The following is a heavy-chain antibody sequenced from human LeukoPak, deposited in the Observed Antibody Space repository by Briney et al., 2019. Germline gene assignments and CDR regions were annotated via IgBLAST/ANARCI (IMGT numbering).Heavy chain of an antibody. CDR1: GGSISSRRYF. J-gene: IGHJ4*02. D-gene: IGHD3-3*01. V-gene: IGHV4-39*06. CDR3: ARGLASGYPPIPFDY. Sequence: PSETLSLTCSLSGGSISSRRYFWGWVRHPPGKGLEWIGEITYDGSTNYSPSLKSRVTISVDTSKIQFTLHLSSVTAADTAVYYCARGLASGYPPIPFDYWGQGTQVTVSS. CDR2: ITYDGST.